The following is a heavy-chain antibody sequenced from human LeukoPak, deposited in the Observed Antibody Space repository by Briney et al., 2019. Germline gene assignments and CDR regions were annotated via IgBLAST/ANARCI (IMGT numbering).Heavy chain of an antibody. V-gene: IGHV3-23*01. CDR1: GFTFSSYA. D-gene: IGHD2-2*01. J-gene: IGHJ4*02. CDR3: AKGPAAMDYFDY. Sequence: GGSLRLSCAASGFTFSSYAMSWVRQAPGKGLEWVSAISGSGGSTYYADSVKGRFTISRGNSKNTPYLQMNSLRAEDTAVYYCAKGPAAMDYFDYWGQGTLVTVSS. CDR2: ISGSGGST.